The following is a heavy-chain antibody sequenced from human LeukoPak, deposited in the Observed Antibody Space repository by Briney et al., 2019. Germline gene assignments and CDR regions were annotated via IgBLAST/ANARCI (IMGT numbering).Heavy chain of an antibody. CDR3: ARGDYDSSGYRAFDT. J-gene: IGHJ3*02. Sequence: SVTVSCKASGGTFSSYAISWVRQAPGQGLEWMGGIIPIFGTANYAQKFQGRVTITADESTSTAYMELSSLRSEDTAVYYCARGDYDSSGYRAFDTWGQGTMVTVSS. D-gene: IGHD3-22*01. V-gene: IGHV1-69*01. CDR2: IIPIFGTA. CDR1: GGTFSSYA.